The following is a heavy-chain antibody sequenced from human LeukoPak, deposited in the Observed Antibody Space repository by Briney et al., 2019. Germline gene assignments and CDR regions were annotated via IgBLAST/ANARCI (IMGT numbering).Heavy chain of an antibody. J-gene: IGHJ6*03. CDR3: ARYSIVRGGYMDV. D-gene: IGHD1-26*01. Sequence: SETLSLTCAVYGGSFSGYYWSWIRQPPGKGLEWIGEINHSGSTNYNPSLKSRVTISVDTSKNQFSLKLSSVTAADTAVYYCARYSIVRGGYMDVWGKGTTVTVSS. CDR1: GGSFSGYY. CDR2: INHSGST. V-gene: IGHV4-34*01.